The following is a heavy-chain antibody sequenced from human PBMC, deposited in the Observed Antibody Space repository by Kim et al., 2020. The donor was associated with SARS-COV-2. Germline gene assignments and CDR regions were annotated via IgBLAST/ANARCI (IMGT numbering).Heavy chain of an antibody. CDR3: AREELGIVGLDY. CDR2: IWYDGSNK. Sequence: GGSLRLSCAASGFTFSSYGMHWVRQAPGKGLEWVAVIWYDGSNKYYTDSVKGRFTISRDNSKNTLYLQMNSLRAEDTAVYYCAREELGIVGLDYWGQGALVTVSS. D-gene: IGHD1-26*01. V-gene: IGHV3-33*01. J-gene: IGHJ4*02. CDR1: GFTFSSYG.